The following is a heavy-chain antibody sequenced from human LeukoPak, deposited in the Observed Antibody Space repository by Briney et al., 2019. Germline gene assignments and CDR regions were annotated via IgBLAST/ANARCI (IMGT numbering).Heavy chain of an antibody. V-gene: IGHV4-39*07. D-gene: IGHD2-15*01. Sequence: PSETLSLTCTVSGGSISSSGYYWGWIHQPPGKGLEWIGIIYYSGTTYYNPSLKSRVTISIDTSKNQFSLKLSSVTAADTAVYFCARNFPGVGCSGGSCYDYWGQGTLVTVSS. CDR2: IYYSGTT. CDR3: ARNFPGVGCSGGSCYDY. CDR1: GGSISSSGYY. J-gene: IGHJ4*02.